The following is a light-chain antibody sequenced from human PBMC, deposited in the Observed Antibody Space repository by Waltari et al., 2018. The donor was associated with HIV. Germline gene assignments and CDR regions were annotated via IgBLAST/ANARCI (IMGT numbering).Light chain of an antibody. J-gene: IGLJ3*02. CDR1: SHAVGGYKY. CDR2: GVT. CDR3: SSYTSITTHVM. V-gene: IGLV2-14*01. Sequence: QSALTQPASVSGSPGQSITIPSSGSSHAVGGYKYVSRYQQHPGKAPKLLIYGVTNRPSGVSNRFSGSKSGNRASLTISGLQAEDEAAYICSSYTSITTHVMFGGGTKLTVL.